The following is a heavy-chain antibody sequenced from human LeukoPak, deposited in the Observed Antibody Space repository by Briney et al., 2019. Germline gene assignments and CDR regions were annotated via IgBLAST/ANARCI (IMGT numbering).Heavy chain of an antibody. Sequence: GASVKVSCKASGYTFTGYYMHWVRQAPGQGLEWMGWINPNSGGTNYAQKFQGRVTMTRDTSISTAYMELSRLRSDDTAVYYCARAKIPAATYFDYWGQGTLVTVSS. CDR3: ARAKIPAATYFDY. CDR2: INPNSGGT. D-gene: IGHD2-2*01. V-gene: IGHV1-2*02. CDR1: GYTFTGYY. J-gene: IGHJ4*02.